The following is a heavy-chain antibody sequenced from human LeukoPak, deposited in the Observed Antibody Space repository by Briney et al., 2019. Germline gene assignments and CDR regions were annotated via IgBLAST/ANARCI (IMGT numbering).Heavy chain of an antibody. D-gene: IGHD1-26*01. J-gene: IGHJ4*02. V-gene: IGHV3-7*05. CDR3: ARSGSHDY. CDR2: INQDGSEK. Sequence: GGSLRLSCAASGFTFTSHWMSWVRQAPGKGLEWVANINQDGSEKYYVDSVKGRFTISRDNAKSSLYLQMNSLRADDTAVYYCARSGSHDYWGQGTLVTVSS. CDR1: GFTFTSHW.